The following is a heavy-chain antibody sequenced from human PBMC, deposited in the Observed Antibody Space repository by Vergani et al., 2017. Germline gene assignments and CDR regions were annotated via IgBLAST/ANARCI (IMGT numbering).Heavy chain of an antibody. J-gene: IGHJ4*02. CDR2: IYWNDDK. D-gene: IGHD2-2*01. V-gene: IGHV2-5*01. CDR1: GFSLSTSGVG. Sequence: QITLKESGPTLVKPTQTLTLTCTFSGFSLSTSGVGVGWIRQPPGKALEWLALIYWNDDKRYSPSLKSRLTITKDTSKNQVVLTMTNMDPVDTATYYCAHSDRYCSSTSCESQEFDYWGQGTLVSVSS. CDR3: AHSDRYCSSTSCESQEFDY.